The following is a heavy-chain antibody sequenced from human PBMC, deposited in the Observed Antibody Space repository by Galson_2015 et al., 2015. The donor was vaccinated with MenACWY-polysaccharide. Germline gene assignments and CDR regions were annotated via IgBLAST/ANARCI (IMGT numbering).Heavy chain of an antibody. V-gene: IGHV3-23*01. CDR2: IGGSGSNT. D-gene: IGHD2-2*01. CDR3: ARVRYSTGKYQFDY. Sequence: SLRLSCAASGFTFSNYAMSWVRQAPGKGLEWVSTIGGSGSNTHYAGSVKGRFTTSRDNSKNTLSLQMNSLRAEDTAVYYCARVRYSTGKYQFDYWGQGTLVAVSS. J-gene: IGHJ4*02. CDR1: GFTFSNYA.